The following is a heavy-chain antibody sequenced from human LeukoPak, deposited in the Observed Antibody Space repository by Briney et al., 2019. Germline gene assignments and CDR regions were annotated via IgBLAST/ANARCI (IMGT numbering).Heavy chain of an antibody. D-gene: IGHD6-13*01. CDR2: ISYDGNNK. CDR3: ARGIAAAGRVY. Sequence: GGSLRLSCAASGFTFSSYGMHWVRQAPGKGPEWVAVISYDGNNKYYADSVKGRFTISRDNSKNTLYLQMNSLRAEDTAIYYCARGIAAAGRVYWGQGTLVTVSS. CDR1: GFTFSSYG. J-gene: IGHJ4*02. V-gene: IGHV3-30*03.